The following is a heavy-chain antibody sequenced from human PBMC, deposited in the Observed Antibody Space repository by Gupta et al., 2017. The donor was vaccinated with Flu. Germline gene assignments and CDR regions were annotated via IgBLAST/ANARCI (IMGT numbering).Heavy chain of an antibody. CDR1: GFTFSSYG. D-gene: IGHD6-19*01. J-gene: IGHJ4*02. CDR3: ARSGYSSGWYRFDY. V-gene: IGHV3-33*01. Sequence: QVQLVESGGGVVQPGRSLRLSCSASGFTFSSYGMHWVRQAPGKGLEWVSVIWYDGSNKYYADSVKGRFTISRDNSKNTLYLQMNSLRAEDTAVYYCARSGYSSGWYRFDYGGQGTLVTVSS. CDR2: IWYDGSNK.